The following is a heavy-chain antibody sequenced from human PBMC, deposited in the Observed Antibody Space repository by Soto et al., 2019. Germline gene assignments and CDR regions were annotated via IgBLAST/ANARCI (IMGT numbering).Heavy chain of an antibody. J-gene: IGHJ3*02. CDR2: IYYSGST. D-gene: IGHD3-22*01. Sequence: PSETLSLTCTVSGGSISSGDYYWSWIRQPPGKGLEWFGYIYYSGSTYYNPSLKSRVTISVDTSKNQFSLKLSSVTAADTAVYYCARDGYYYDSSGYYPNPGAFDIWGQGTMVTVSS. CDR1: GGSISSGDYY. V-gene: IGHV4-30-4*01. CDR3: ARDGYYYDSSGYYPNPGAFDI.